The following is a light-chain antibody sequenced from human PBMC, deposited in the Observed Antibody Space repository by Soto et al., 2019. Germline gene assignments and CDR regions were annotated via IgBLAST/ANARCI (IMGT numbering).Light chain of an antibody. Sequence: EIVVTQSPDILSVSPGERATLSCRASQSVSRNVAWYQQKPGQAPTLLIYGASSRATGIPARFTGSGSGTEFTLTISSLQSEDFAIYYCQEYSKWPLFTFGPGTKADVK. CDR1: QSVSRN. J-gene: IGKJ3*01. V-gene: IGKV3-15*01. CDR2: GAS. CDR3: QEYSKWPLFT.